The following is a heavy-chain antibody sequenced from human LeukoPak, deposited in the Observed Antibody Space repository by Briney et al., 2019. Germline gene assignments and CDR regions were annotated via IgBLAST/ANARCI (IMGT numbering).Heavy chain of an antibody. Sequence: SETLSLTCTVSGGSISSGGYYWSWIRQHPGKGLEWIGYIYYSGSTYYNPSLESRVTISVDTSKNQFSLKLSSVTAADTAVYYCARNPGYSYGSPTFDYWGQGTLVTVSS. J-gene: IGHJ4*02. V-gene: IGHV4-31*03. D-gene: IGHD5-18*01. CDR2: IYYSGST. CDR3: ARNPGYSYGSPTFDY. CDR1: GGSISSGGYY.